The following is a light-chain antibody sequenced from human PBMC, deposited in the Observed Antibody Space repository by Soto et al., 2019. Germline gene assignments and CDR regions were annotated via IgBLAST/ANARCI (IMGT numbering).Light chain of an antibody. V-gene: IGKV1-5*03. J-gene: IGKJ1*01. CDR1: QSISSW. CDR2: KAS. Sequence: DIQMTKSPSTLSASVGDRVTITCRARQSISSWLAWYQQKPWKAPKLLIYKASSLESGVPSRFSGSGTGTDFTLAISSLQPDDFATYYCEKYNSYPWTFGNGTKVEVK. CDR3: EKYNSYPWT.